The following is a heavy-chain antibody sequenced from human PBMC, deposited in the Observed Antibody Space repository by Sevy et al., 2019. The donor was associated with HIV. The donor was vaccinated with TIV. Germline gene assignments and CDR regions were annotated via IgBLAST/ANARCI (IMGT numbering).Heavy chain of an antibody. V-gene: IGHV3-15*07. D-gene: IGHD6-13*01. CDR1: GFTFSNAW. J-gene: IGHJ4*02. Sequence: GESLKISCAASGFTFSNAWMNWVRQAPGKGLEWVGRIKSKTDGGTADYAAPVKGRFTISRDDSKNTVYVQMNSLKTEDTAVYYCTTGSSSFPYYFDYWGQGSLVTVSS. CDR3: TTGSSSFPYYFDY. CDR2: IKSKTDGGTA.